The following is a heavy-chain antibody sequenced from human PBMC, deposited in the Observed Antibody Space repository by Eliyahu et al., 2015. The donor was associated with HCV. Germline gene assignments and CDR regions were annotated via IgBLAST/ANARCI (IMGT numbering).Heavy chain of an antibody. CDR1: GGSFSGYY. CDR2: INHSGST. V-gene: IGHV4-34*01. Sequence: QVQLQQWGAGLLKPSETLSLTCAVYGGSFSGYYWSWIRQPPGKGLEWIGEINHSGSTNYNPSLKSRVTISVDTSKNQFSLKLSSVTAADTAVYYCARGRRRWELPGRYFDYWGQGTLVTVSS. D-gene: IGHD1-26*01. CDR3: ARGRRRWELPGRYFDY. J-gene: IGHJ4*02.